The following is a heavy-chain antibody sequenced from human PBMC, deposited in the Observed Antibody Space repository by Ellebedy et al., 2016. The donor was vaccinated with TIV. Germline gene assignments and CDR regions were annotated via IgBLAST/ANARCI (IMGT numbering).Heavy chain of an antibody. V-gene: IGHV1-24*01. CDR3: ARMRHGTSALDY. Sequence: ASVKVSCKVSGYTLTELSMHWVRQAPGKGLEWMGGFDPEDGETIYAQKFQGRVTITADKVTSTAYMELSSLTSEDTAVYFCARMRHGTSALDYWGQGTLITVSS. J-gene: IGHJ4*02. D-gene: IGHD2-2*01. CDR1: GYTLTELS. CDR2: FDPEDGET.